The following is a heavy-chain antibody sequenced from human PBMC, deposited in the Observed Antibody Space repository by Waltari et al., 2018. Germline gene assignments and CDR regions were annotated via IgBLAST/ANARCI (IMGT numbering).Heavy chain of an antibody. Sequence: QVQLQESGPGLVKPSETLSLTCAVSGYSISSGYYWGWIRQPPGKGLEWIGSIYHRGSTYYNPSLKSRVTISVDTSKNQFSLKLSSVTAADTAVYYCARDLSSHYYDTSGYFDYWGQGTLVTVSS. J-gene: IGHJ4*02. CDR3: ARDLSSHYYDTSGYFDY. D-gene: IGHD3-22*01. CDR1: GYSISSGYY. V-gene: IGHV4-38-2*02. CDR2: IYHRGST.